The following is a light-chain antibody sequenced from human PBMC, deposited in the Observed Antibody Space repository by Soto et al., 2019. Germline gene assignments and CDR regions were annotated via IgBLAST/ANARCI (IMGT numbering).Light chain of an antibody. V-gene: IGLV2-23*02. CDR3: CSYAGSSTLV. CDR1: SSDVGSYNL. CDR2: EVS. J-gene: IGLJ2*01. Sequence: QSVLTQPASVSGSPGQSITISCTGTSSDVGSYNLVSWYQQHPGKAPKLMIYEVSKRPSGVSNRFAGSKSGNTASLTIYGLQPEDEADYYCCSYAGSSTLVFGGGTKLTVL.